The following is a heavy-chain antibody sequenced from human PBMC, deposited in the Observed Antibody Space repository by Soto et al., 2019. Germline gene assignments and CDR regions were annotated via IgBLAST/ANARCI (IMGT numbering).Heavy chain of an antibody. J-gene: IGHJ5*02. Sequence: PSETLSLTCGVYGGSFSGYQWNWIRQSPGQGLEWIGEINHSGTTTYNPSLESRINLSVDTSKKQFSLKMFSVTAADTAIYYWARGWRFDPWGPGTQVTLXS. CDR2: INHSGTT. CDR3: ARGWRFDP. V-gene: IGHV4-34*01. CDR1: GGSFSGYQ.